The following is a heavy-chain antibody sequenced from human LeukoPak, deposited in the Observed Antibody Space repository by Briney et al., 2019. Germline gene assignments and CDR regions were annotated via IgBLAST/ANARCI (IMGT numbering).Heavy chain of an antibody. D-gene: IGHD5-18*01. CDR3: AKDLSYGFDY. CDR2: LSSSGGST. V-gene: IGHV3-23*01. J-gene: IGHJ4*02. Sequence: GGPLRLSCAASGFTFSIYAMSWVRQAPGKGLEWVSALSSSGGSTYYADSVKGRFTISRDNSKNMLYLQMNSLRAEDTAVYYCAKDLSYGFDYWGQGTPVTVSS. CDR1: GFTFSIYA.